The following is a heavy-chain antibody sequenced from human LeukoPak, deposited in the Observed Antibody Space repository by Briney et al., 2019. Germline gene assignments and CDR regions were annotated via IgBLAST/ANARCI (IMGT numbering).Heavy chain of an antibody. Sequence: ASVKVSCKASGYTFISYTLHWVRQAPGQRLEWMGWINAGNGNTKYSQKFQGRVTITADESTSTAYMELSSLRSEDTAVYYCARCGLGAAAGIDYWGQGTLVTVSS. V-gene: IGHV1-3*01. J-gene: IGHJ4*02. CDR3: ARCGLGAAAGIDY. CDR2: INAGNGNT. CDR1: GYTFISYT. D-gene: IGHD6-13*01.